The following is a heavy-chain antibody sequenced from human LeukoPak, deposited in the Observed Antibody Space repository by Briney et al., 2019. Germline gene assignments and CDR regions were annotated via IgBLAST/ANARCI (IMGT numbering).Heavy chain of an antibody. J-gene: IGHJ4*02. D-gene: IGHD3-22*01. CDR3: AADLGLDSSGYYFDY. CDR2: IVVGSGNT. Sequence: SVKVSCKASGFTFTSSAVQWVRQARGQRLEWIGWIVVGSGNTNYAQKFQERVTITRDMSTSTAYMELSSLRSEDTAVYYCAADLGLDSSGYYFDYWGQGNLVTVSS. CDR1: GFTFTSSA. V-gene: IGHV1-58*01.